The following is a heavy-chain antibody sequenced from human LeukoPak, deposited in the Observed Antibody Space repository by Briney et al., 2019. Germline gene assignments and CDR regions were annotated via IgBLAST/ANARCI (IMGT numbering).Heavy chain of an antibody. Sequence: GGSLRLSCAASGFIFSTYTMHWVRQAPGKGLEWVAVISYDGSQKYYADSVKGRFTTSRDNSKDTLYLQMDRLRAEDAALYFCARPFSGSFPSLERDAFHIWGQGTMVTVSS. CDR3: ARPFSGSFPSLERDAFHI. V-gene: IGHV3-30*03. CDR2: ISYDGSQK. J-gene: IGHJ3*02. CDR1: GFIFSTYT. D-gene: IGHD1-26*01.